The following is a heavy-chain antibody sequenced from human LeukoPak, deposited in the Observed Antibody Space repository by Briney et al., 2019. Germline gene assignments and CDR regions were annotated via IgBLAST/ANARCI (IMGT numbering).Heavy chain of an antibody. D-gene: IGHD3-22*01. CDR1: GGSISSYY. V-gene: IGHV4-59*01. CDR2: IYYSGST. J-gene: IGHJ3*02. CDR3: ARDTISIGYYDSSGSIVAFDI. Sequence: SETLSLTCTVSGGSISSYYWSWIRQPPGKGLEWIGYIYYSGSTNYNPSLKSRVTISVETSKNQFSLKLSSVTAADTAVYYCARDTISIGYYDSSGSIVAFDIWGQGTMVTVSS.